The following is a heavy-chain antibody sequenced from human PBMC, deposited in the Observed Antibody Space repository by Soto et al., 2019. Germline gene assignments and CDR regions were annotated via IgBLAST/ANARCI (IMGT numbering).Heavy chain of an antibody. CDR3: DFKGTFHSHY. Sequence: ASVKVSCKASGYTFTSYGISWVRQAPVQGLEWMGWISAYNGNTNYAQKFRGRVTMTTDTSTSSAYLEVRSLRVEDTAIYYCDFKGTFHSHYWGHGTPVTVSS. CDR1: GYTFTSYG. D-gene: IGHD3-10*01. V-gene: IGHV1-18*01. J-gene: IGHJ4*01. CDR2: ISAYNGNT.